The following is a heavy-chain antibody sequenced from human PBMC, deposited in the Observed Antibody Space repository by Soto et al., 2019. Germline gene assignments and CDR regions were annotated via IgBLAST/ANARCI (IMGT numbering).Heavy chain of an antibody. J-gene: IGHJ6*02. CDR1: GGTFSSYA. CDR3: ARDFARGIAARRDYYYSGMDV. Sequence: SVKVSCKASGGTFSSYAISWVRQAPGQGLEWMGGIIPIFGTANYAQKFQGRVTITADESTSTAYMELSSLRSEDTAVYYCARDFARGIAARRDYYYSGMDVWGQGTTLTVSS. CDR2: IIPIFGTA. D-gene: IGHD6-6*01. V-gene: IGHV1-69*13.